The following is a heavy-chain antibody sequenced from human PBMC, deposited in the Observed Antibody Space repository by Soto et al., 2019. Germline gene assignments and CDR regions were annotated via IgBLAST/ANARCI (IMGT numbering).Heavy chain of an antibody. CDR1: GFTFSSYA. D-gene: IGHD3-10*01. CDR2: ISGSGGST. J-gene: IGHJ4*02. CDR3: ANRLWFGGLDY. V-gene: IGHV3-23*01. Sequence: EVQLLESGGGLVQPGGSLRLSCAASGFTFSSYAMSWVRQAPGKGLEWVSAISGSGGSTYYADSVKGRFTISRDNSTNTLYLQMTSLRAEETAVYYCANRLWFGGLDYWGQGTLVTVSS.